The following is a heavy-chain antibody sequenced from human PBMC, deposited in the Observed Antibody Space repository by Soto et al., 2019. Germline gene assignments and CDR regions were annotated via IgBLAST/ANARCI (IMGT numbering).Heavy chain of an antibody. Sequence: QVQLVQSGAEVKKPGSSVKVSCKASGVTFSNYAITWVRLAPGQGLDWMGGIIPIFGTPNYAQKFQGRVTITADKFTSTAYMELSSLRSEDTAVYYCARVGGSYYGWSDYWGQGTLVTVSS. CDR2: IIPIFGTP. J-gene: IGHJ4*02. D-gene: IGHD1-26*01. V-gene: IGHV1-69*06. CDR3: ARVGGSYYGWSDY. CDR1: GVTFSNYA.